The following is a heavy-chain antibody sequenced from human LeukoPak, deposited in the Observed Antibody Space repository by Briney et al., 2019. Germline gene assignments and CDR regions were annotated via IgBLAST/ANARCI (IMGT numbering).Heavy chain of an antibody. Sequence: ASVKVSCKATGYSLTGYHLHWVRLAPGQGLEWMGWINPNSGGTNYAQKFQGRVTMTRDTYISTAYMELSRLRSDDTAVYYYSRGSYHRTYSFDYWGQGTLVTVSS. D-gene: IGHD1-26*01. CDR3: SRGSYHRTYSFDY. V-gene: IGHV1-2*02. CDR2: INPNSGGT. J-gene: IGHJ4*02. CDR1: GYSLTGYH.